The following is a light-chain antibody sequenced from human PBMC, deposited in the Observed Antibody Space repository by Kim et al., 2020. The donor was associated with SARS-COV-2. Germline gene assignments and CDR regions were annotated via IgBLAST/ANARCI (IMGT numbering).Light chain of an antibody. CDR3: QAWDSSTAV. J-gene: IGLJ3*02. CDR2: QDS. V-gene: IGLV3-1*01. CDR1: KLGDKY. Sequence: SYELTQPPSVSVSPGQTASITCSGDKLGDKYACWYQQKPGQSPVLVIYQDSKRPSGIPGRFSGSNSGNTATLTISWTQAMDEADYYCQAWDSSTAVFGGGTQLTVL.